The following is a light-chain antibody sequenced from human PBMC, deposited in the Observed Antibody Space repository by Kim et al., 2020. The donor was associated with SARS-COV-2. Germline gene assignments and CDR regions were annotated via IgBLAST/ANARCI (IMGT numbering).Light chain of an antibody. Sequence: SPGETATLSCRASQSVADYLVWYQQQPGRAPSSLIYDTSTSATGIPARFSGSGAGTEFTHPISSLEPEDFAVDYCQQRINWPGITFGQGTRLEIK. CDR2: DTS. V-gene: IGKV3-11*01. CDR3: QQRINWPGIT. J-gene: IGKJ5*01. CDR1: QSVADY.